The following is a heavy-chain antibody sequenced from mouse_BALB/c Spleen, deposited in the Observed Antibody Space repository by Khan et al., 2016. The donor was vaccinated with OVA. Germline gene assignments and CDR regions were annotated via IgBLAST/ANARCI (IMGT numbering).Heavy chain of an antibody. D-gene: IGHD2-3*01. Sequence: VQLKESGAELVRPGALVKLSCKASGFNIKDYYMHWVKQRPEQGLVWIGRIDPENGDTIYDPTFQGKASITSDTSSNTAYLQLSSLTSEDTAVYYCARDGYSPGFAYWGQGTLVTVSA. CDR3: ARDGYSPGFAY. CDR2: IDPENGDT. J-gene: IGHJ3*01. CDR1: GFNIKDYY. V-gene: IGHV14-1*02.